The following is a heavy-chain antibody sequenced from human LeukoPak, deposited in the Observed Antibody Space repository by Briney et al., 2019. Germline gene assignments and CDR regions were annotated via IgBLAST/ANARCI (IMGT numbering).Heavy chain of an antibody. CDR3: ARDPHPRGAVAGPYYFDY. J-gene: IGHJ4*02. V-gene: IGHV3-48*03. Sequence: PGGSLRLSCAASGFTFSSYEMNWVRQAPGKGLEWVSYISSSGSTIYYADSVEGRFTISRDNAKNSLYLQMNSLRAEDTAVYYCARDPHPRGAVAGPYYFDYWGQGTLVTVSS. CDR1: GFTFSSYE. D-gene: IGHD6-19*01. CDR2: ISSSGSTI.